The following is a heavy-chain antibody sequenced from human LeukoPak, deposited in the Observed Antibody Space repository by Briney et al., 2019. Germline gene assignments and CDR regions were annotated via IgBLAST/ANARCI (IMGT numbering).Heavy chain of an antibody. J-gene: IGHJ4*02. CDR2: ISSSSSYI. CDR1: GFTLSSHS. V-gene: IGHV3-21*01. CDR3: ARAAEDYGGRFDS. D-gene: IGHD4-17*01. Sequence: GGSLRLSCAASGFTLSSHSMNWVRQAPGKGLEWVSSISSSSSYIYYADSVKGRFTISRDNAKNSLYLQMNSLRAEDTAVYYCARAAEDYGGRFDSWGQGTLVTVSS.